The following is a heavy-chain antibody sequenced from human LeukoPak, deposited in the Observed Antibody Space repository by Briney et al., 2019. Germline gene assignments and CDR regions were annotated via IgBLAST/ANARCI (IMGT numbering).Heavy chain of an antibody. CDR1: GGTFSSYA. J-gene: IGHJ5*02. CDR3: ARDLDWFDP. V-gene: IGHV1-69*04. Sequence: SVKISCKASGGTFSSYAISWVRQAPGQGLEWMGRIIPILGIANYAQKFQGRVTITADKSTSTAYMELSSLRSEDTAVYYCARDLDWFDPWGQGTLVTVSS. CDR2: IIPILGIA.